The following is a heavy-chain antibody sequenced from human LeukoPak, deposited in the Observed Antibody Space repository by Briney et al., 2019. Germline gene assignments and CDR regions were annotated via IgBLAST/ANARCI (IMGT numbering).Heavy chain of an antibody. CDR2: INHSGST. J-gene: IGHJ5*02. D-gene: IGHD3-10*01. Sequence: SETLSLTCAVYGGSFSGYYWSWIRQPPGKGLEWIGEINHSGSTNYNPSLKSRVTISVDTSKNQFSLKLSSVTPADTAVYYCARGGYGLGNDFRFDPWGQGTLVTVSS. CDR3: ARGGYGLGNDFRFDP. CDR1: GGSFSGYY. V-gene: IGHV4-34*01.